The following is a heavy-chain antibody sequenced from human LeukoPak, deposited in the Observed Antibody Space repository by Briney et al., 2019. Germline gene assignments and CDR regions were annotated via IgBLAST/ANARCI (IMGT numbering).Heavy chain of an antibody. CDR3: ARVRYYDSSGYSPRFDY. Sequence: SVKVSCKASGGTFSSYAISWVRQAPGQGLEWMGGIIPIFGTANYAQKFQGRVTITADKSTSTAYMELSSLRSEDTAVYYCARVRYYDSSGYSPRFDYWGQGTLVTVSS. V-gene: IGHV1-69*06. CDR2: IIPIFGTA. CDR1: GGTFSSYA. J-gene: IGHJ4*02. D-gene: IGHD3-22*01.